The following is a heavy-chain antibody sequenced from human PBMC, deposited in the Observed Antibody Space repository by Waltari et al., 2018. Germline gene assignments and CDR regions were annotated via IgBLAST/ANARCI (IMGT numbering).Heavy chain of an antibody. V-gene: IGHV4-34*01. CDR2: INHSGST. J-gene: IGHJ4*02. Sequence: VQLQQWGAGLLKPSETLSLTCAVYGGSFSGYYWSWIRQPPGKGLEWIGEINHSGSTNYNPSRKSRVTISADTSKNQFSLKLSSVTAAETAVYYCARHLGWELDDWGQGTLVTVSS. D-gene: IGHD1-26*01. CDR3: ARHLGWELDD. CDR1: GGSFSGYY.